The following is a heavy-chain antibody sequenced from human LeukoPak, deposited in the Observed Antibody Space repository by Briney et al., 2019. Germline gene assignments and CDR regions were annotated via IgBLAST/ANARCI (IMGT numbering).Heavy chain of an antibody. CDR1: GYTFTSYG. CDR2: ISAYNGIT. Sequence: ASVKVSCKASGYTFTSYGISWVRQAPGQGLEWMGWISAYNGITNYAQKLQGRVTMTTDTSTSTAYMELRSLRSDDTAVYYCARDVGSGYDPSLIFDYWGQGTLVTVSS. V-gene: IGHV1-18*01. CDR3: ARDVGSGYDPSLIFDY. J-gene: IGHJ4*02. D-gene: IGHD5-12*01.